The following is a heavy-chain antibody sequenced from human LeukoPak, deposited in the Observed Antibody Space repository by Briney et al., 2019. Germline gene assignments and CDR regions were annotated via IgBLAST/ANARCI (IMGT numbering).Heavy chain of an antibody. CDR2: ISGSGGST. D-gene: IGHD7-27*01. CDR3: AKVTTGVPRRKWSCDY. CDR1: GFTFSSYA. V-gene: IGHV3-23*01. Sequence: GGSLRLSCAASGFTFSSYAMSWVRQAPGKGLEWVSAISGSGGSTYYADSVKGRFTISRDNSKNTLYLQMNSLRAEDTAVYYCAKVTTGVPRRKWSCDYWGQGTLVTVSS. J-gene: IGHJ4*02.